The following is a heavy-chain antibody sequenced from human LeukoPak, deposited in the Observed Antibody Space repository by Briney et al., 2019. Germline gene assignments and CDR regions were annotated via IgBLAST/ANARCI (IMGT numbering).Heavy chain of an antibody. D-gene: IGHD3-22*01. CDR3: AKGMYYYDSSGYSKLDY. V-gene: IGHV3-23*01. Sequence: GGTLRLSCAASGFTFSSYGMSWVRQAPGKGLEWVSAISGSGGSTYHADSVKGRFTISRDNSKNTLYLQMNSLRAEDTAVYYCAKGMYYYDSSGYSKLDYWGQGTLATVSS. J-gene: IGHJ4*02. CDR2: ISGSGGST. CDR1: GFTFSSYG.